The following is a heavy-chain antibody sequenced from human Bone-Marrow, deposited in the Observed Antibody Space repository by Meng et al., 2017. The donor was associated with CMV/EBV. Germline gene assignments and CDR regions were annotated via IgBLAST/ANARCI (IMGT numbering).Heavy chain of an antibody. D-gene: IGHD3-3*01. CDR3: ARDRTIFGVVTHYYGMDV. V-gene: IGHV1-2*02. CDR1: GYTFTGYY. CDR2: INPNSGGT. J-gene: IGHJ6*02. Sequence: ASVKVSCKASGYTFTGYYMHWVRQAPGQGLEWMGWINPNSGGTNYAQKFQGRVTMTRDTSISTAYMELSRLRSDDTAVYYCARDRTIFGVVTHYYGMDVWGPGPTVTVSS.